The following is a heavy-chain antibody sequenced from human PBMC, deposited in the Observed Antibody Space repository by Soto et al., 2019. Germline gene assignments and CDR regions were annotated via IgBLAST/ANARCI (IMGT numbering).Heavy chain of an antibody. CDR2: IYYSGST. D-gene: IGHD6-6*01. V-gene: IGHV4-59*01. Sequence: SETLSLTCTVSGGSISDFYWSWIRQPPGKGLEWIGYIYYSGSTNYNPSLKSRVTISVDTSKNQFSLNLRSMSPADTAVYYCARVGGLAARTFDYWGPGTLVTAPQ. CDR1: GGSISDFY. CDR3: ARVGGLAARTFDY. J-gene: IGHJ4*02.